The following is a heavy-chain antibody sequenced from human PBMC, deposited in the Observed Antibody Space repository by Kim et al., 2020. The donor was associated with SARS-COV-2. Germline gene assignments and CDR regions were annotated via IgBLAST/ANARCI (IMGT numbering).Heavy chain of an antibody. CDR2: IIPIFGTA. J-gene: IGHJ4*02. V-gene: IGHV1-69*13. Sequence: SVKVSCKASGGTFSSYAISWVRQAPGQGLEWMGGIIPIFGTANYAQKFQGRVTITADESTSTAYMELSSLRSEDTAVYYCARIYNWNYVPYFDYWGQGTLVTVSS. CDR1: GGTFSSYA. D-gene: IGHD1-7*01. CDR3: ARIYNWNYVPYFDY.